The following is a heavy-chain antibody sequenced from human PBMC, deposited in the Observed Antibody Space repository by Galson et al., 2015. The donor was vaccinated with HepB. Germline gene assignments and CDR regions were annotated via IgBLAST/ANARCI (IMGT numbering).Heavy chain of an antibody. J-gene: IGHJ4*02. CDR1: GYTFTGYY. V-gene: IGHV1-2*02. CDR2: INPNSGGT. Sequence: SVKVSCKASGYTFTGYYIHWVRQAPGQGLEWMGWINPNSGGTNFAQQFQGRVTMTRDRSISTAYLELSSLRSDDTALYYCATGVRDCTSTSCFWTFDYWGQGTLVTVSS. D-gene: IGHD2-2*01. CDR3: ATGVRDCTSTSCFWTFDY.